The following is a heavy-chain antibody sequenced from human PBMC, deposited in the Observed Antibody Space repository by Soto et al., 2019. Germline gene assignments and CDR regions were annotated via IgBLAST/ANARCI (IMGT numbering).Heavy chain of an antibody. CDR2: IIPIFGTA. V-gene: IGHV1-69*13. J-gene: IGHJ4*02. CDR1: GGTFSSYA. CDR3: ARAPRIVASTAFDY. D-gene: IGHD5-12*01. Sequence: AASVKVSCKASGGTFSSYAISWVRQAPGQGLEWMGGIIPIFGTANYAQKFQGRVTITADESTSTAYMELSSLRSEDTAVYYCARAPRIVASTAFDYWGQGTLVTVSS.